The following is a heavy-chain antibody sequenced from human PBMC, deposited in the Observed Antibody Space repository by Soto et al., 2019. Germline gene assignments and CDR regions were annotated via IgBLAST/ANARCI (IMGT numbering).Heavy chain of an antibody. Sequence: QMQLLQSGPEVKKPGTSVKVSCKASGFTFTSSAVQWVRQARGQRLVWIRWIVVGSGYTDYAQKFQERVTITRDMSTSTAYIELSSVRADDRAVYYCAADKAAVQGVVDVWGQGTTVNVCS. D-gene: IGHD3-10*01. J-gene: IGHJ6*02. V-gene: IGHV1-58*01. CDR3: AADKAAVQGVVDV. CDR2: IVVGSGYT. CDR1: GFTFTSSA.